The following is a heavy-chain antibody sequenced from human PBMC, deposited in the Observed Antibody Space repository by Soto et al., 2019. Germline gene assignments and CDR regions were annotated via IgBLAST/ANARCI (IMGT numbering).Heavy chain of an antibody. CDR2: MSGSGGST. Sequence: VGSLRLSCAASGFPFSRNAMSWVRQAPGKGLEWVSVMSGSGGSTYYADSVTGRFTISRDNSKNTLYLQMNSLRAEDTAVYYCAKGYREYSSSWFDYWGQGTLVTVSS. V-gene: IGHV3-23*01. D-gene: IGHD6-13*01. CDR1: GFPFSRNA. CDR3: AKGYREYSSSWFDY. J-gene: IGHJ4*02.